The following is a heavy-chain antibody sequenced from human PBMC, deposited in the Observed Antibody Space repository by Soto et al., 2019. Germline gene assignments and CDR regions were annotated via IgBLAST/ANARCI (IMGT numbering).Heavy chain of an antibody. CDR3: ARLVVVITTSYYFDY. V-gene: IGHV4-34*01. CDR1: GGSFSGYY. Sequence: TLSLTCAVYGGSFSGYYWSWIRQPPGKGLEWIGEINHSGSTNYNPSLKSRVTISVDTSKNQFSLKLSSVTAADTAVYYCARLVVVITTSYYFDYWGQGTLVTVSS. J-gene: IGHJ4*02. CDR2: INHSGST. D-gene: IGHD3-22*01.